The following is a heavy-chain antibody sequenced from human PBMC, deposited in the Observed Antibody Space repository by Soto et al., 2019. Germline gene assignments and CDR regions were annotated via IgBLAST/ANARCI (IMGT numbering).Heavy chain of an antibody. Sequence: QLQLQESGSGLVKPSQTLSLTCAVSGGSISSGGYSWSWIRQPPGKGLEWIGYIYHSGSTYYNPSLXSXPXIXXDRSKNQFSLKLSSVTAADTAVYYCARGNVVAIDYWGQGTLVTVSS. V-gene: IGHV4-30-2*01. J-gene: IGHJ4*02. CDR3: ARGNVVAIDY. CDR1: GGSISSGGYS. D-gene: IGHD2-21*01. CDR2: IYHSGST.